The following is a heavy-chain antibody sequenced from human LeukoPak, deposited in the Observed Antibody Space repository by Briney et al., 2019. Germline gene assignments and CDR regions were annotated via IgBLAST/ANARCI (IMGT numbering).Heavy chain of an antibody. Sequence: PGGSLRLSCAASGFTFSSYWMSWVRQAPGKGLEWVSGISGSGGSTYYADSVKGRFTISRDNSKNTLYVQMNSLRAEDTAVYYCARLYSSTWENYFDYWGQGTLVTVSS. CDR1: GFTFSSYW. CDR2: ISGSGGST. D-gene: IGHD6-13*01. J-gene: IGHJ4*02. CDR3: ARLYSSTWENYFDY. V-gene: IGHV3-23*01.